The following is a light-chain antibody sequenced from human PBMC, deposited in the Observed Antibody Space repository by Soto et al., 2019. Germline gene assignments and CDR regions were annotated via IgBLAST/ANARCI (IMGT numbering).Light chain of an antibody. J-gene: IGKJ1*01. CDR3: QQYESYWT. Sequence: DIQMTQSPSTLSASVGDRVTITCRASQSMSRWLAWYQQKPGKVPRLLIYDASSLQSGVPSRFSGRGSGTEFTLAISSLQPDDFATYYCQQYESYWTFGQGTKVEIK. CDR2: DAS. CDR1: QSMSRW. V-gene: IGKV1-5*01.